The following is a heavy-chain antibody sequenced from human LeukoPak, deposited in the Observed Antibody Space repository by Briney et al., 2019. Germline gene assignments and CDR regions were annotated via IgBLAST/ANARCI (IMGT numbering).Heavy chain of an antibody. CDR1: GFTFSSYA. CDR3: TREQDREAAATVVGDY. CDR2: ISGSGGST. Sequence: PGGSLRLSCAASGFTFSSYAMSWVRQAPGKGLEWVSAISGSGGSTYYADSVKGRFTISRDNAQNSLYLQMNSLRAEDTAIYYCTREQDREAAATVVGDYWGQGALVTVSS. V-gene: IGHV3-23*01. D-gene: IGHD2-15*01. J-gene: IGHJ4*02.